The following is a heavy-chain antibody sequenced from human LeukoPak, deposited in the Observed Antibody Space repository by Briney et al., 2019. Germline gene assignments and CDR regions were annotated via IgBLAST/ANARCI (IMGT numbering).Heavy chain of an antibody. CDR2: ISWNSGGI. Sequence: GGSLRLSCAASGFTFDDYAMHWVRQAPGKGLEWVTGISWNSGGIGYADSVKGRFTISRDNAKNSLYLQMNSLRADDTALYYCAKGKKMTVAGLFDYWGQGTLVTVSS. V-gene: IGHV3-9*01. J-gene: IGHJ4*02. D-gene: IGHD6-19*01. CDR3: AKGKKMTVAGLFDY. CDR1: GFTFDDYA.